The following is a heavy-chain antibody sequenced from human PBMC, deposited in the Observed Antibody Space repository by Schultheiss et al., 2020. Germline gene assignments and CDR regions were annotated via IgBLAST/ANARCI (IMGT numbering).Heavy chain of an antibody. D-gene: IGHD6-19*01. Sequence: SETLSLTCTVSGGSISSYYWSWTRQPPGKGLEWIGYIYYSGSTNYNPSLKSRVTISVDTSKNQFSLKLSSVTAADTAVYYCARGGWPNYFDYWGQGTLVTVSS. CDR3: ARGGWPNYFDY. V-gene: IGHV4-59*01. CDR1: GGSISSYY. J-gene: IGHJ4*02. CDR2: IYYSGST.